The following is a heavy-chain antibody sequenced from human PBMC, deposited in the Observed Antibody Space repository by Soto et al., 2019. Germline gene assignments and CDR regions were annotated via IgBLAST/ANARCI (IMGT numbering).Heavy chain of an antibody. D-gene: IGHD3-16*02. CDR1: GFTFSSYS. J-gene: IGHJ4*02. Sequence: EVQLVESGGGLVQPGGSLRLSCAASGFTFSSYSMNWVRQAPGKGLEWVSYISSSSSTIYYADSVKGRFTISRDNAKNSLYLQMNSLRDEDTAVYYCARPFEGELSKGGDYWGQGTLVTVSS. V-gene: IGHV3-48*02. CDR3: ARPFEGELSKGGDY. CDR2: ISSSSSTI.